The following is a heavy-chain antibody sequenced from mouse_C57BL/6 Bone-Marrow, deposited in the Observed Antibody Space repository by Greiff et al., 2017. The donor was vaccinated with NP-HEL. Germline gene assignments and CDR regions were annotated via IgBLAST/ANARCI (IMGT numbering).Heavy chain of an antibody. J-gene: IGHJ3*01. CDR3: ARGAY. CDR2: IYPGDGDT. Sequence: QVQLQQSGAELVKPGASVKISCKASGYEFSNYWMNWVKQRPGKGLEWIGQIYPGDGDTNYNGKFKDKATLTADKSSSTAYMPLSTLPSEDSAVDFCARGAYGGQGTLVTVSA. V-gene: IGHV1-80*01. CDR1: GYEFSNYW.